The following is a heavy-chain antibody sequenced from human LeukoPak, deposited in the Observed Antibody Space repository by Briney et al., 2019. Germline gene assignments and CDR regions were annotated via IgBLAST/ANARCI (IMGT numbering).Heavy chain of an antibody. CDR2: ISAYNGNT. D-gene: IGHD6-6*01. CDR3: ARDPFAGSSSSYYMDV. J-gene: IGHJ6*03. Sequence: ASVKVSCKTSGYTFTTYGISWVRQAPGQGLEWMGWISAYNGNTNYAQKLQGRVTMTTDTSTSTAYMELRSLRSDDTAVYYCARDPFAGSSSSYYMDVWGKGTTVTVSS. V-gene: IGHV1-18*01. CDR1: GYTFTTYG.